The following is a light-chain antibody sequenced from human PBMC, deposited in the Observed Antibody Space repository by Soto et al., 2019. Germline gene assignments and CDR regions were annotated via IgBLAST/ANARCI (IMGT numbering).Light chain of an antibody. J-gene: IGKJ2*01. Sequence: EIVLTQSPGTLSLSPGERATLSCRASQSVSSSYLAWYQQKPGQAPRLLIYGASSRAPGIPDRFSGSGSETDFTLTFCILESEDFEVYYCLQYGSSLYPFGEGTKV. CDR1: QSVSSSY. CDR2: GAS. V-gene: IGKV3-20*01. CDR3: LQYGSSLYP.